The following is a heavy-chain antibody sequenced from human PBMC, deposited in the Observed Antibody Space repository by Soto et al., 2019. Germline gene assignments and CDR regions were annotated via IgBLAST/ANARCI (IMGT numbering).Heavy chain of an antibody. CDR1: GFTFSTYA. D-gene: IGHD6-19*01. V-gene: IGHV3-23*01. Sequence: GGSLRLSCAASGFTFSTYAINWVRQAPGKGLEWVSGISGSGDSTYYADSVKGRFTVSRDNSKNTLYLQMNSLRAEDTAVFYCAKERSSGWSFDYWGQGTLVTVSS. J-gene: IGHJ4*02. CDR2: ISGSGDST. CDR3: AKERSSGWSFDY.